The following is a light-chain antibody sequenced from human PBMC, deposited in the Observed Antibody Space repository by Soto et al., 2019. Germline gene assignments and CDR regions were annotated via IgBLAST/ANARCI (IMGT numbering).Light chain of an antibody. J-gene: IGKJ1*01. CDR2: GTS. CDR3: QQYGSSPWT. CDR1: QTVSNNY. V-gene: IGKV3-20*01. Sequence: ETVLTQSPGSLSLSLGDRATLSCRASQTVSNNYLAWYQQKPGQAPRLLIYGTSNRATGIPDRFSGSGSGTDFTLTISRLEPEDFVIYYCQQYGSSPWTFGQGTNVEIK.